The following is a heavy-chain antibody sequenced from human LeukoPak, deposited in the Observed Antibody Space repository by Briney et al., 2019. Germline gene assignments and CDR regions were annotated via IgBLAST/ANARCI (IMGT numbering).Heavy chain of an antibody. CDR3: ATVFVGGSAFDI. J-gene: IGHJ3*02. CDR2: FDPEDGET. Sequence: GASVKVSCKASGYTLTELSMHWVRQAPGKGLEWMGGFDPEDGETIYAQKFQGRVTMTEDTSTDTAYMELSSLRSEDTAVYYCATVFVGGSAFDIWGQGTMVTVSS. V-gene: IGHV1-24*01. CDR1: GYTLTELS. D-gene: IGHD3-3*01.